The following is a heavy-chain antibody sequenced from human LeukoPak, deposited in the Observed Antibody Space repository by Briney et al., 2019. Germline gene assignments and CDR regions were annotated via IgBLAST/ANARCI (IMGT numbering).Heavy chain of an antibody. CDR3: ARARYCANSVCHIGGGLDV. CDR2: IKQDGRET. Sequence: PGRSLRLSCAASGYPFVNNWMTWVRQPPGKGLEWVATIKQDGRETYYVDSVKGRFSISRDNARDSMYLQMNILRAEDAAVYYCARARYCANSVCHIGGGLDVWGPGTTVTVSS. CDR1: GYPFVNNW. D-gene: IGHD2-8*01. V-gene: IGHV3-7*04. J-gene: IGHJ6*02.